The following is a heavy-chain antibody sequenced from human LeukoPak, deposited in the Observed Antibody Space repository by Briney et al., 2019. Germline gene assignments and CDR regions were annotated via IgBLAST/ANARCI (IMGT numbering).Heavy chain of an antibody. D-gene: IGHD3-22*01. J-gene: IGHJ4*02. V-gene: IGHV4-30-2*01. CDR2: IYHSGST. CDR3: ARGVSSGYYRYFDY. Sequence: SETLSLTCAVSGGSISSGGYSWSWIRQPPGKGLEWIGYIYHSGSTYYNPSLKSRVTISVDRSKNQFSLKLSSVTAADTAVYYCARGVSSGYYRYFDYWGQGTLVTVSS. CDR1: GGSISSGGYS.